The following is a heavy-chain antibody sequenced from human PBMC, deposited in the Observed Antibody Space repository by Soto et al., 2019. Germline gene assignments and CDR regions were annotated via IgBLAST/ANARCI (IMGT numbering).Heavy chain of an antibody. Sequence: QVQLVQSGAEVKKPGASGKVSCKASGYTFTSYGISWVRQAPGQRLEWMGWISAYNGNTNYAQKLQGRVTMTTDTSTSTAYMELRSLRSDDTAVYYCARGGYVDPSVAGLSASGDYWGQGTLVTVSS. CDR1: GYTFTSYG. CDR3: ARGGYVDPSVAGLSASGDY. J-gene: IGHJ4*02. CDR2: ISAYNGNT. D-gene: IGHD6-19*01. V-gene: IGHV1-18*01.